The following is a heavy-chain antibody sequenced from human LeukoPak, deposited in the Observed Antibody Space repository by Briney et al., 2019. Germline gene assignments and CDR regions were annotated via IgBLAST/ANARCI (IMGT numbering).Heavy chain of an antibody. J-gene: IGHJ4*02. Sequence: GGSLRLSCAASGFTFSDYYMSWIRQAPGKGLEWVSYISSSGSTIYYADSVKGRFTISRDNAKNSLYLQMKSLRAEDTAVYYCARDRIQLWNNYFDYWGQGTLVTVSS. CDR3: ARDRIQLWNNYFDY. D-gene: IGHD5-18*01. V-gene: IGHV3-11*04. CDR2: ISSSGSTI. CDR1: GFTFSDYY.